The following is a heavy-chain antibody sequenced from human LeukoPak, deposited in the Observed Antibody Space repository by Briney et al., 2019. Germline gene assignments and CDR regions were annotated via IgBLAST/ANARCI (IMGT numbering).Heavy chain of an antibody. Sequence: GGSLRLSGAVSGINLSNYGMSWVRQAPGKGLEWVARISDSGGSTNYADSVKGRFTISRDNPNNTLFLQMNSLRAEDTAVHFCAKRGVVIRVILVGFHKEAYYFDSWGQGALVTVSS. D-gene: IGHD3-22*01. CDR3: AKRGVVIRVILVGFHKEAYYFDS. V-gene: IGHV3-23*01. J-gene: IGHJ4*02. CDR2: ISDSGGST. CDR1: GINLSNYG.